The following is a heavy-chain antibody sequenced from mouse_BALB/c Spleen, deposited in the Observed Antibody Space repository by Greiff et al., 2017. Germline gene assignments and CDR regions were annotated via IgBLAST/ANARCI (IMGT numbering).Heavy chain of an antibody. CDR3: ARPLLLRSYWYFDV. Sequence: VQLQQPGAELVKPGASVKLSCKASGYTFTSYWMHWVKQRPGQGLEWIGEIYPSNGRTNYNEKFKSKATLTVDKSASTAYMQLSSLTSEDSAVYYCARPLLLRSYWYFDVWGAGTTVTVSS. J-gene: IGHJ1*01. CDR2: IYPSNGRT. D-gene: IGHD1-1*01. CDR1: GYTFTSYW. V-gene: IGHV1S81*02.